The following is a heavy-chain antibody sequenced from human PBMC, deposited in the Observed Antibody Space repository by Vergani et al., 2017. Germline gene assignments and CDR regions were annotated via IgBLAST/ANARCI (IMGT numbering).Heavy chain of an antibody. J-gene: IGHJ6*02. Sequence: QVQLVQSGAEVKKPGSSVKVSCKASGGTFSSYAISWVRQAPGQGLEWMGGIIPNSGGTNYAQKFQGRVTMTRDTSISTAYMELSRLRSDDTAVYYCARDPRGYGGDPEDYYYGMDVWGQGATVTVSS. CDR1: GGTFSSYA. CDR2: IIPNSGGT. CDR3: ARDPRGYGGDPEDYYYGMDV. V-gene: IGHV1-2*02. D-gene: IGHD2-21*02.